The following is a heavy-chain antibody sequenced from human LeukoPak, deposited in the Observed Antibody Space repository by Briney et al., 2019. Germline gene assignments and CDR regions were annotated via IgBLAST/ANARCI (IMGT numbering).Heavy chain of an antibody. CDR2: ISSSSSYI. D-gene: IGHD3-10*01. CDR1: GFTFSSYS. Sequence: GGSLRLSCAASGFTFSSYSMNWVRQAPGRGLEWVSSISSSSSYIYYADSVKGRFTISRDNAKNSLYLQMNSLRAEDTAVCYCARDEFLVRGVLKLFDYWGQGTLVTVSS. CDR3: ARDEFLVRGVLKLFDY. J-gene: IGHJ4*02. V-gene: IGHV3-21*01.